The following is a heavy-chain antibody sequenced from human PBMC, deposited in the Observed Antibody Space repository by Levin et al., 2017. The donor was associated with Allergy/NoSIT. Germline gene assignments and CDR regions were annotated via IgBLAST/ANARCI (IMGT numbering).Heavy chain of an antibody. Sequence: SETLSLTCTVSGGSISSSGYYWGWIRQPPGKGLEWIGIIYYGGTTYYNPSLESRVTISVDTSKSQLSLNLNSVTAADTAVYYCAGRTSGGYYYYFHMDVWGKGTTVTVSS. J-gene: IGHJ6*03. CDR2: IYYGGTT. D-gene: IGHD3-16*01. CDR3: AGRTSGGYYYYFHMDV. V-gene: IGHV4-39*01. CDR1: GGSISSSGYY.